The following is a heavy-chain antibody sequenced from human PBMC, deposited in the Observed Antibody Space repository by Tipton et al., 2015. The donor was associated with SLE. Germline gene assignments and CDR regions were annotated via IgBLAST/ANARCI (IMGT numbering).Heavy chain of an antibody. CDR2: IYYRGNT. J-gene: IGHJ3*01. CDR3: ARENVAADGALDV. CDR1: GGSISSHY. D-gene: IGHD6-13*01. V-gene: IGHV4-59*11. Sequence: TLSLTCTVSGGSISSHYWSWFRQPPGKGLEWIGYIYYRGNTKYNPSLNSRVTISLDTSRTQFSLKLSSVTAADTAVYYCARENVAADGALDVWGQGTMVTVSS.